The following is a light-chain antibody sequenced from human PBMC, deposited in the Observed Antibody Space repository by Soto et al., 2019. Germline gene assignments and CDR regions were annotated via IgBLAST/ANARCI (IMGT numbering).Light chain of an antibody. J-gene: IGLJ3*02. CDR2: RNT. CDR3: QSYDSSLTGWV. Sequence: QSVLTQPPSVSGAPGQRVTISCTGSSSNIGAPYDVHWYQQLPGTAPKLLIYRNTNRPSGVPDRFSGSKAGTSASLAIAGLQAEDEADYYCQSYDSSLTGWVFDGGTKVTVL. V-gene: IGLV1-40*01. CDR1: SSNIGAPYD.